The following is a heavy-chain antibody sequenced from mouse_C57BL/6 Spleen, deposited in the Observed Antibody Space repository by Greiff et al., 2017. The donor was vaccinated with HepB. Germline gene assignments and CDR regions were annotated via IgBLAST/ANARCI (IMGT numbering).Heavy chain of an antibody. CDR2: ISYDGSN. J-gene: IGHJ3*01. D-gene: IGHD1-1*01. Sequence: DVQLQESGPGLVKPSQSLSLTCSVTGYSITSGYYWNWIRQFPGNKLEWMGYISYDGSNNYNPSLKNLISITRDTSKNQFSLKLNSVTTEDTATYYCARDRGTTVGFAYWGQGTLVTVSA. CDR3: ARDRGTTVGFAY. CDR1: GYSITSGYY. V-gene: IGHV3-6*01.